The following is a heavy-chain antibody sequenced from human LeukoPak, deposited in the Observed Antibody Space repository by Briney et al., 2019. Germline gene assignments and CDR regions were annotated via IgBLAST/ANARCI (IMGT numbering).Heavy chain of an antibody. D-gene: IGHD2-15*01. V-gene: IGHV1-18*01. J-gene: IGHJ4*02. Sequence: ASVKVSCKASGYTFTSYGLSWVRQAPGQGLEWMGWISAYNGNSNYAQKLQGRVTMTTDTSTTTAYMELRSLRSDDTAVYYCARGALVVVAATSFYDYWGQGTLVTVSS. CDR2: ISAYNGNS. CDR1: GYTFTSYG. CDR3: ARGALVVVAATSFYDY.